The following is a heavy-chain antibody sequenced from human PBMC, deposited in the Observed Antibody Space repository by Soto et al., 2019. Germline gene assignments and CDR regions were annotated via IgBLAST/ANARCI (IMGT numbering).Heavy chain of an antibody. Sequence: QVQLVQSGTEVKKPGASVKVSCKASGYIMTTYGVSWVRQAPGQGLEWVGWISAYNDHTNYAQKFQGRVTMTTDTSTSTAYMELRSLRSDDTAGDYCARGTYFDYWGQGTLVTVSS. V-gene: IGHV1-18*01. CDR3: ARGTYFDY. D-gene: IGHD1-1*01. J-gene: IGHJ4*02. CDR1: GYIMTTYG. CDR2: ISAYNDHT.